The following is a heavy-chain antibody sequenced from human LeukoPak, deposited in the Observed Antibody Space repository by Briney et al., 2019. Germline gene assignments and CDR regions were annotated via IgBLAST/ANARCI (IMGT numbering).Heavy chain of an antibody. D-gene: IGHD5-24*01. V-gene: IGHV3-30-3*01. CDR1: GFTFSSYA. CDR3: ARDQGDGYNPGLFDY. CDR2: ISYDGSNK. J-gene: IGHJ4*02. Sequence: PGGSLRLSCAASGFTFSSYAMHWVRQAPGKGLEWVAVISYDGSNKYYADSVKGRFTISRDNSKNTLYLQMNSLRAEDTAVYYCARDQGDGYNPGLFDYWGQGTLVTVSS.